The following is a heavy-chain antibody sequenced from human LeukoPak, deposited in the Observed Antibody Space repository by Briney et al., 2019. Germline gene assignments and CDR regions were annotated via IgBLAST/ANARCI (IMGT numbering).Heavy chain of an antibody. Sequence: SETLPLTCAVYGGSFSGYYWSWIRQPPGKGLEWIGEINHSGSTNYNPSLKSRVTISVDTSKNQFSLKLSSVTAADTAVYYCARGVYYYDSSGYYYFDYWGQGTLVTVSS. CDR1: GGSFSGYY. J-gene: IGHJ4*02. CDR2: INHSGST. CDR3: ARGVYYYDSSGYYYFDY. D-gene: IGHD3-22*01. V-gene: IGHV4-34*01.